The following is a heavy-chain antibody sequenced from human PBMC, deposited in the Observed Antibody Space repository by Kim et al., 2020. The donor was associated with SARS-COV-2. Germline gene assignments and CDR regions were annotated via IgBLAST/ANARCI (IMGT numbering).Heavy chain of an antibody. CDR2: ISYDGSNK. CDR3: ARVPVGSIAAADLLPDY. V-gene: IGHV3-33*05. CDR1: GFNFSSYG. D-gene: IGHD6-13*01. J-gene: IGHJ4*02. Sequence: GGSLRLSCAASGFNFSSYGMHWVRQAPGKGLEWVAVISYDGSNKYYADSVKGRFTISRDNSKNTLYLQMNSLRAEDTAVYYCARVPVGSIAAADLLPDYWGQGTLVTVSS.